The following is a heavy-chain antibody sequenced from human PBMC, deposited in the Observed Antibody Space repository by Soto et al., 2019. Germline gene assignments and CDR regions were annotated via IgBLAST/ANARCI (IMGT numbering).Heavy chain of an antibody. CDR2: IIPIFGTA. J-gene: IGHJ4*02. D-gene: IGHD1-26*01. CDR3: ARASGSYSNQDD. V-gene: IGHV1-69*13. Sequence: SLKVSCAASGGTLSSYAISWVRQAPAQGLEWMGGIIPIFGTANYAQKFQGRVTITAAESTSAAAMELSSLRSEETAVYYCARASGSYSNQDDWGQGTLVTVS. CDR1: GGTLSSYA.